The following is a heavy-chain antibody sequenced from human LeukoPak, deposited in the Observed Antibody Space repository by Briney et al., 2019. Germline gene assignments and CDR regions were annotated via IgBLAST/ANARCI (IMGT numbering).Heavy chain of an antibody. Sequence: GGSLRLSCAASGFTFSSYSMNWVRQAPGKGLEWVSSISSSSSHIYYADSVKGQFTISRDNAKNSLYLQMNSLRAEDTAVYYCARFVPNYYDSSGYYPNDAFDIWGQGTMVTVSS. CDR3: ARFVPNYYDSSGYYPNDAFDI. D-gene: IGHD3-22*01. CDR2: ISSSSSHI. J-gene: IGHJ3*02. V-gene: IGHV3-21*01. CDR1: GFTFSSYS.